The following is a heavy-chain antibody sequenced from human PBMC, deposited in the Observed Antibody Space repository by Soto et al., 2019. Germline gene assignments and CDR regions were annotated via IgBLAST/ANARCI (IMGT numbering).Heavy chain of an antibody. V-gene: IGHV3-30*18. D-gene: IGHD4-17*01. CDR3: AKDRYGDPLYYFDY. CDR2: ISYDGSNK. CDR1: GFTFSSYG. J-gene: IGHJ4*02. Sequence: PGGSLRLSCAASGFTFSSYGMHWVRQAPGKGLEWVAVISYDGSNKYYADSVKGRFTISRDNSKNTLYLQMNSLRAEDTAVYYCAKDRYGDPLYYFDYWGQGTLVTVSS.